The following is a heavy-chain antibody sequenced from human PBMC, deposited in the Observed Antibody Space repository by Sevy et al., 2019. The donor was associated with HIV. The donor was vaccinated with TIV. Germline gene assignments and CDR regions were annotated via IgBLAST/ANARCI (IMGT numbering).Heavy chain of an antibody. CDR3: ASDYS. J-gene: IGHJ4*02. CDR1: GFIFSNFW. Sequence: GGSLRLSCAGSGFIFSNFWMTWVRQGPGKGLEWVATINQHGSDKYYGDSVKGRFTISRDNAKNSVYLQMSSLRVEDTAMYYCASDYSWGQGTLVTVSS. V-gene: IGHV3-7*01. CDR2: INQHGSDK.